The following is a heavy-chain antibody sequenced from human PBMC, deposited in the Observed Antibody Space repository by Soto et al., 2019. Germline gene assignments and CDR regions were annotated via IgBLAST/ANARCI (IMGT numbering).Heavy chain of an antibody. Sequence: ASVKVSCKASGYTFTGYAMNWVRQAPGQGLEWMGWINTNTGNPTYAQGFTGRFVFSLDTSVSTAYLQICSLKAEDTAVYYCARTTYYDFWSGYYFDYWGQGTLVTVSS. D-gene: IGHD3-3*01. CDR2: INTNTGNP. CDR1: GYTFTGYA. J-gene: IGHJ4*02. CDR3: ARTTYYDFWSGYYFDY. V-gene: IGHV7-4-1*01.